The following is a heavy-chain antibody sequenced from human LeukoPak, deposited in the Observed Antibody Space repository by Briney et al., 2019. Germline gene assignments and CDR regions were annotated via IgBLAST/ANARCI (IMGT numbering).Heavy chain of an antibody. V-gene: IGHV3-7*01. Sequence: GGSLRLSCAASGFTFSSYWMSWVRQAPGKGLEWVANIKQDGSEKYYVDSVKGRFTISRDNAKNSLYLQMNSLRAEDTAVYYCARDPGTYYYYGMDVRGQGTTVTVSS. CDR3: ARDPGTYYYYGMDV. CDR1: GFTFSSYW. CDR2: IKQDGSEK. D-gene: IGHD1-1*01. J-gene: IGHJ6*02.